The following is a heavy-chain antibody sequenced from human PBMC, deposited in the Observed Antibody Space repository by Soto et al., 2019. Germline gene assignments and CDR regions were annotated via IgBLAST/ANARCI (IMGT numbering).Heavy chain of an antibody. Sequence: PSQTLSLTCDISGDSVSSNSAGWNWIRQTPSRGLEWLGRTYYKSKWYYTYAASVKSRITVSPDTSKNQFSLQLTSVTPEDTAVYYCAHREDFYYMDVWGKGTTVTVSS. V-gene: IGHV6-1*01. CDR1: GDSVSSNSAG. J-gene: IGHJ6*03. CDR3: AHREDFYYMDV. CDR2: TYYKSKWYY.